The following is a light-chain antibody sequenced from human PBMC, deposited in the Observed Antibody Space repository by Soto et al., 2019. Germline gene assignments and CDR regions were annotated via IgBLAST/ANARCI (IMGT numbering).Light chain of an antibody. J-gene: IGKJ1*01. V-gene: IGKV1-39*01. CDR1: QSISSY. CDR2: AAS. Sequence: DIQMTQSPSSLSASVGDRVTITCRASQSISSYLNWYQQKPGKAPKLLIYAASNLQSGVPSRFSGSGSGKDFTLTISSLQPEDFATYYCQQSYSTPGTFGQGTKVEIK. CDR3: QQSYSTPGT.